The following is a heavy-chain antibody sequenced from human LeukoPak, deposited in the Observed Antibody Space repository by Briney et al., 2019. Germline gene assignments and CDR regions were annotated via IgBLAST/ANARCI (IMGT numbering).Heavy chain of an antibody. Sequence: PSETLSLTCTVSGDSLSSYYWSWLRQPPGQGLEWIGYIYYIGSTNYKPSLKSGVTISVDTSKNQFSLKLTSVTAADTALYYCGGVGTTGDYYYYYMDVWGKGTTVTVSS. CDR3: GGVGTTGDYYYYYMDV. J-gene: IGHJ6*03. CDR1: GDSLSSYY. CDR2: IYYIGST. D-gene: IGHD1-26*01. V-gene: IGHV4-59*01.